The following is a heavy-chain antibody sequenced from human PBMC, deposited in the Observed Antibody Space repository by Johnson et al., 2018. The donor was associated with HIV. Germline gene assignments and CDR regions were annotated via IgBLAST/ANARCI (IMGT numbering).Heavy chain of an antibody. Sequence: VQLVESGGGLIQPGKSLRLSCAASGFTFDDYAMHWVRQAPGKGLEWVSGISWNSDTIRYADSVKGRFTISRDNSKNTLYLQMGSLRAEDMAVYYCARGGGVVGNAFDIWGQGTMVTVSS. J-gene: IGHJ3*02. V-gene: IGHV3-9*03. CDR2: ISWNSDTI. D-gene: IGHD1-26*01. CDR3: ARGGGVVGNAFDI. CDR1: GFTFDDYA.